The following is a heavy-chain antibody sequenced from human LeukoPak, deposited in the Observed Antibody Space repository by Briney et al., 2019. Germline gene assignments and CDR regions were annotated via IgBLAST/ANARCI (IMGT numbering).Heavy chain of an antibody. Sequence: SETLSLTCTVSGGSISSGDYYWSWIRQPPGKGLEWIGYIYYSGSTYYNPSLKSRVTISVDTSKNQFSLKLNSVTAADTAVYYCARVLDSSGYYGGEYYFDYWGQGTLVTVSS. CDR3: ARVLDSSGYYGGEYYFDY. CDR1: GGSISSGDYY. D-gene: IGHD3-22*01. V-gene: IGHV4-30-4*01. J-gene: IGHJ4*02. CDR2: IYYSGST.